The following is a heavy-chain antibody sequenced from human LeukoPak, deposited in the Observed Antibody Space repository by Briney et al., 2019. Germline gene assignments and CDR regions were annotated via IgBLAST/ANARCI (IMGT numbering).Heavy chain of an antibody. V-gene: IGHV3-53*01. Sequence: GGSLRLSCAASGFTFSSYAMSWVRQAPGKGLEWVSVIYSGGSTYYADSVKGRFTISRDNSKNTLYLQMNSLRAEDTAVYYCASSIQGAEARELLSYWGQGTLVTVPS. D-gene: IGHD1-26*01. CDR3: ASSIQGAEARELLSY. J-gene: IGHJ4*02. CDR2: IYSGGST. CDR1: GFTFSSYA.